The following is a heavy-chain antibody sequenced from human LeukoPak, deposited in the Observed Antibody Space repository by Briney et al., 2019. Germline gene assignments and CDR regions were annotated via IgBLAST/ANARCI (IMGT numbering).Heavy chain of an antibody. Sequence: ASVKVSCKASGYTFTGYYMHWVRQAPGQGLEWMGWINPNSGGTNYAQKFQGRVTMTRDTSISTAYMELSRLRSDDTAVYYCARDLGRDYYDSSGPRIDWGQGTLVTVSS. D-gene: IGHD3-22*01. V-gene: IGHV1-2*02. J-gene: IGHJ4*02. CDR3: ARDLGRDYYDSSGPRID. CDR2: INPNSGGT. CDR1: GYTFTGYY.